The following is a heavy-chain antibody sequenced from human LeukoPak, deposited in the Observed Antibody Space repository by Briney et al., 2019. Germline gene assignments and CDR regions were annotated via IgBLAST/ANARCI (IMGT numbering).Heavy chain of an antibody. J-gene: IGHJ6*02. CDR1: GYTFTSYY. D-gene: IGHD6-6*01. CDR2: INPSGGST. V-gene: IGHV1-46*01. Sequence: ASVTVSCKASGYTFTSYYMHWVRQAPGQGLEWMGIINPSGGSTSYAQKFQGRVTMTRDTSTSTVYMELSSLRSEDTAVYYCARSDEYSSSSRYSGMDVWGQGTTVTVSS. CDR3: ARSDEYSSSSRYSGMDV.